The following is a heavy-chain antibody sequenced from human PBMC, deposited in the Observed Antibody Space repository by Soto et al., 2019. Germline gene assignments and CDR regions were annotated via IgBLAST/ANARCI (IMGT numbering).Heavy chain of an antibody. CDR2: IGAADDP. D-gene: IGHD2-2*01. V-gene: IGHV3-13*05. Sequence: GESLKISCAASGFTFSTYDMHWVRQATGKGLEWVSAIGAADDPYYSGSVKGRLTISRENAKSSLSLQMNSLRVGDTAVYYCARAYSGQLPRRADYYYAMDVWGPGTTVTVSS. CDR1: GFTFSTYD. J-gene: IGHJ6*02. CDR3: ARAYSGQLPRRADYYYAMDV.